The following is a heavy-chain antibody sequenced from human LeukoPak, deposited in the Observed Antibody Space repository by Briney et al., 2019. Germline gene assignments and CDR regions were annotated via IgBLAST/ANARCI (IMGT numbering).Heavy chain of an antibody. Sequence: ASVKVSCKASGYIFTTYGISWLRQAPGQGLERMGWISTYDGKTRYAQKFQDRVTMATDTSTSAAYMELRSLRFDDTAVYFCARDGRIVGPTTVDGYFDQWGQGTLVTVSS. CDR2: ISTYDGKT. D-gene: IGHD1-26*01. V-gene: IGHV1-18*01. J-gene: IGHJ4*02. CDR1: GYIFTTYG. CDR3: ARDGRIVGPTTVDGYFDQ.